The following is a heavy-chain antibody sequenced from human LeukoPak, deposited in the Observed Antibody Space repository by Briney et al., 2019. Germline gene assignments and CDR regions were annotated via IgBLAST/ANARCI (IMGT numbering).Heavy chain of an antibody. V-gene: IGHV4-59*11. Sequence: PSQTLSLTCSVSGASFTSHYWSWIRHPPGKGLEWIGYIHYSGNPNYNPSLKSRVTISVDTSKNQFSLKLSSVTAADTAVYYCARAGRSGSYRFQHWGQGTLVTVSS. J-gene: IGHJ1*01. CDR2: IHYSGNP. CDR1: GASFTSHY. CDR3: ARAGRSGSYRFQH. D-gene: IGHD1-26*01.